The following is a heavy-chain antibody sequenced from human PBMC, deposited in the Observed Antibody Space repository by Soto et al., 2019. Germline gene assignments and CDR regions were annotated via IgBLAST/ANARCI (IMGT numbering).Heavy chain of an antibody. Sequence: SETLSLTCAVYGGSFSGYYWSWIRQPPGKGLEWIGEINHSGSTNYNPSLKSRVTISVDTSKNQFSLKLSSVTAADTAVYYCARVGDIVVVPAAKDQAYFDYWGQGTLVTVSS. CDR2: INHSGST. D-gene: IGHD2-2*01. J-gene: IGHJ4*02. CDR1: GGSFSGYY. CDR3: ARVGDIVVVPAAKDQAYFDY. V-gene: IGHV4-34*01.